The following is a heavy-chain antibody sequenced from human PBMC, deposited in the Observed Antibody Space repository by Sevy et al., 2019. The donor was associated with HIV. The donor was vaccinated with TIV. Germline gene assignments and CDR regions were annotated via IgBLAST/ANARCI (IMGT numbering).Heavy chain of an antibody. J-gene: IGHJ2*01. Sequence: GGSLRRSCAASGFTFSYYTMNWVRQAPGKGLEWVSCISTASSYIYYADSLKGRVTNSRDKAKNSLYLQMNSLRAEDTAVYYCARGPYYDFWYFDLWGRGTLVTVSS. V-gene: IGHV3-21*01. CDR1: GFTFSYYT. D-gene: IGHD3-3*01. CDR3: ARGPYYDFWYFDL. CDR2: ISTASSYI.